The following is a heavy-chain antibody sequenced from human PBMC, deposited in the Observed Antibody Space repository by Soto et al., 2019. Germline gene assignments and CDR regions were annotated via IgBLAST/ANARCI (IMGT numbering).Heavy chain of an antibody. V-gene: IGHV3-11*01. D-gene: IGHD3-22*01. CDR2: ISSSDSII. J-gene: IGHJ4*02. CDR1: GFTFSYSY. Sequence: GGSLRLCCAASGFTFSYSYMSWIRQAPGKGLEWVSYISSSDSIIYYSDSVKGRFIISRDNAKNSLYLQMNSLRAEDTAVYYCARDLGYYDSSGYFDYRGQ. CDR3: ARDLGYYDSSGYFDY.